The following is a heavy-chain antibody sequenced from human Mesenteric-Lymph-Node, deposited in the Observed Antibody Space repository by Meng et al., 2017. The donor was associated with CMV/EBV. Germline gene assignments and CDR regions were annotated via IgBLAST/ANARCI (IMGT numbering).Heavy chain of an antibody. CDR3: ATGVDYSSSLVGY. CDR2: IKSKTDGGTT. V-gene: IGHV3-15*01. Sequence: SGFPFSSAFMTWVRQAPGKGLEWVGRIKSKTDGGTTDYVAPVKGRFTISRDDSKNTLYLQMNSLKTEDTAVYYCATGVDYSSSLVGYWGQGTLVTVSS. J-gene: IGHJ4*02. CDR1: GFPFSSAF. D-gene: IGHD6-6*01.